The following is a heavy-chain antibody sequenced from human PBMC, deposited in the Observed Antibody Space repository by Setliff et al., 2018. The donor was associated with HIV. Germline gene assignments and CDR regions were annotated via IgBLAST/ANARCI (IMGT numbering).Heavy chain of an antibody. V-gene: IGHV4-61*01. CDR3: ARAGTIDSSGYYAV. J-gene: IGHJ4*02. CDR2: MYYSGST. Sequence: SETLSLTCTVSGGSISNPSSYWSWIRQPPGKGLEWIGYMYYSGSTNYNPSLKSRVTISVDTSKNQFSLKLSSVTAADTAVYYCARAGTIDSSGYYAVWGQGTLVTVSS. CDR1: GGSISNPSSY. D-gene: IGHD3-22*01.